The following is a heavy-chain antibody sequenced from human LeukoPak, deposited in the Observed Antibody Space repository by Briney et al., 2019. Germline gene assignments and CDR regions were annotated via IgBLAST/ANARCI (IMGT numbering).Heavy chain of an antibody. Sequence: GGSLRLSCAASGFTFSSYAMSWFRQAPGKGLEWVSTISGSGGSTYYADSVKGRFTISRDNSKNTLYLQMNSLRAEDTAVYYCAKGGSSSSYYYYGVDVWGQGTTVTVSS. CDR1: GFTFSSYA. J-gene: IGHJ6*02. CDR3: AKGGSSSSYYYYGVDV. D-gene: IGHD6-6*01. V-gene: IGHV3-23*01. CDR2: ISGSGGST.